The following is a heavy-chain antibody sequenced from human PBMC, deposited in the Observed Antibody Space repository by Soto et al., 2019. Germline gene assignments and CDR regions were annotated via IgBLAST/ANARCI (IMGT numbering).Heavy chain of an antibody. CDR1: GFTFSSYA. Sequence: PGGSLRLSCAASGFTFSSYAMHWVRQAPGKGLEWVAVISYDGSNKYYADSVKGRFTISRDNSKNTLYLQMNSLRAEDTAVYYCARDSYDFWSGYYILDYYYGMDVWGQGTTVTVS. CDR3: ARDSYDFWSGYYILDYYYGMDV. J-gene: IGHJ6*02. D-gene: IGHD3-3*01. V-gene: IGHV3-30-3*01. CDR2: ISYDGSNK.